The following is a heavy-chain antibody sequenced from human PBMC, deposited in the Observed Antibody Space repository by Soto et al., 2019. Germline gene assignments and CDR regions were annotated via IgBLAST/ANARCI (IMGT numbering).Heavy chain of an antibody. CDR2: INPNSGGT. Sequence: ASVKVSCKASGYTFSGFYMHWVRQAPGQGLEWMGWINPNSGGTKSAEKFQGRVTMTRDTSISTAYMELSRLTSGDTAVYYCASAAVTGTAGLDFWGQGTQVTVSS. J-gene: IGHJ4*02. CDR3: ASAAVTGTAGLDF. D-gene: IGHD6-19*01. V-gene: IGHV1-2*02. CDR1: GYTFSGFY.